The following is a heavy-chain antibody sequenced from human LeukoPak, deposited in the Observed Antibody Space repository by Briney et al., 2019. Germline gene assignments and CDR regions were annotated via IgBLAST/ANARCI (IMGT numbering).Heavy chain of an antibody. V-gene: IGHV4-59*08. CDR1: GGSISSYY. Sequence: SETLSLTCTVSGGSISSYYWSWIRQPPGKGLEWIGYIYYSGSTNYNPSLKSRVTISVDTSKNQFSLKLSSVTAADTAVYYCASLDGEFDYWGQGTLVTVSS. CDR2: IYYSGST. CDR3: ASLDGEFDY. J-gene: IGHJ4*02. D-gene: IGHD5-24*01.